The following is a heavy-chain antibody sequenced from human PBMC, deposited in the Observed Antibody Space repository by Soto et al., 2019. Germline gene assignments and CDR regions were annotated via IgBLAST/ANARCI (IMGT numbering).Heavy chain of an antibody. CDR3: ARPISKYCSSTSCYEAGPGNWFDP. CDR2: IYYSGST. CDR1: GGSISSSSYY. D-gene: IGHD2-2*01. V-gene: IGHV4-39*01. Sequence: SETLSLTCTVSGGSISSSSYYWGWIRQPPGKGLEWIGSIYYSGSTYYNPSLKSRVTISVNTSKNQFSLKLSSVTAADTALYYCARPISKYCSSTSCYEAGPGNWFDPWGQGTLVTVSS. J-gene: IGHJ5*02.